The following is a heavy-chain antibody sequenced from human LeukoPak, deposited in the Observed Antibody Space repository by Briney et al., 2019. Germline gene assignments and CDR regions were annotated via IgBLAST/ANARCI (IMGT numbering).Heavy chain of an antibody. CDR2: INRDETDI. Sequence: GGSLRLSCAVSGFNFNSYMGWVRQAPEDGLEWVAIINRDETDIYYVDSVKGRFTISRDNAKSSLFLEMNSLRVEDTGVYYCARGDGRGRSDGATWGPGTLVTVSS. CDR1: GFNFNSY. D-gene: IGHD6-19*01. V-gene: IGHV3-7*01. CDR3: ARGDGRGRSDGAT. J-gene: IGHJ4*02.